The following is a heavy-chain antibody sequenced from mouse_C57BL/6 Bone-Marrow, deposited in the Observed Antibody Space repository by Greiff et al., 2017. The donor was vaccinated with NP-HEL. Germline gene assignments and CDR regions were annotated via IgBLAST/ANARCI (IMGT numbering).Heavy chain of an antibody. J-gene: IGHJ3*01. CDR3: NTVGPFAD. CDR2: IDPENGDT. V-gene: IGHV14-4*01. CDR1: GFNIKDDY. Sequence: EVQLQQSGAELVRPGASVKLSCTASGFNIKDDYMHWVKQRPEQGLEWIGWIDPENGDTEYASKFQGKATITADTSYNTAYLQLSSLTCEDNAVYYCNTVGPFADWGQGTRVTGSA.